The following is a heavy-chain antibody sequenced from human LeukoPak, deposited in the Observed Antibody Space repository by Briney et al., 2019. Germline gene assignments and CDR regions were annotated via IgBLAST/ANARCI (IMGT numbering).Heavy chain of an antibody. CDR2: ISSSSSYI. V-gene: IGHV3-21*01. CDR3: PRDKPPSSSSYGMDV. Sequence: PGGSLRLSCAASGFTFDDYAMNWVRQAPGKGLEWVSSISSSSSYIYYADSVKGRFTISRDNAKNSLYLQMNSLRAEDTAVYYCPRDKPPSSSSYGMDVWGQGTTVTVSS. CDR1: GFTFDDYA. J-gene: IGHJ6*02.